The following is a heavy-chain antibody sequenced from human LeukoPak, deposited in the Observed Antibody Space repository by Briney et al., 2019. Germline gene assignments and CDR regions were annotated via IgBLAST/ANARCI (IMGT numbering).Heavy chain of an antibody. V-gene: IGHV3-53*01. Sequence: PGGSLRLSCAASGITVSPTYMTWVRQAPGKGLEWISVIYSDGSVFYADSVKGRFTISRDNSKNTLYLQMNNLRAVDTAVYYCTSLTVTMGFDYCDYWGQGTLVTVSS. CDR2: IYSDGSV. D-gene: IGHD4-17*01. CDR3: TSLTVTMGFDYCDY. J-gene: IGHJ4*02. CDR1: GITVSPTY.